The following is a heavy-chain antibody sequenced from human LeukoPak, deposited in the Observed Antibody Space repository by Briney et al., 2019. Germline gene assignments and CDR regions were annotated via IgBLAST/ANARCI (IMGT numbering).Heavy chain of an antibody. CDR1: GGSTSSYY. CDR3: ARTFLGYYFYMDV. V-gene: IGHV4-59*01. D-gene: IGHD3-3*02. J-gene: IGHJ6*03. CDR2: IYYSGST. Sequence: PSETLSLTCTVSGGSTSSYYWSWIRQPPGKGLEWIGYIYYSGSTNYNPSLKSRVTISVDTSKNQFSPKLSSVTAADTAVYYCARTFLGYYFYMDVWGKGTTVTVSS.